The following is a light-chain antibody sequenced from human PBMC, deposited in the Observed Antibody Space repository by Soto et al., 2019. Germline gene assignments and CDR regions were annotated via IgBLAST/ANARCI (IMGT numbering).Light chain of an antibody. CDR2: AAS. Sequence: EIVMTQSPATLSVSPGEWSTLSFSSSESVRSNLAWYQQRPGQAPRLLIYAASARATGIPARFSGSGSGTEFTLIIDSLQSEDFAVYYCQQYNNWPRTFGQGTKVDIK. J-gene: IGKJ1*01. CDR1: ESVRSN. V-gene: IGKV3-15*01. CDR3: QQYNNWPRT.